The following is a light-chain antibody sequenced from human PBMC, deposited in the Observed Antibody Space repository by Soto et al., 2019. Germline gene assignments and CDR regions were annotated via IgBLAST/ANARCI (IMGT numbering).Light chain of an antibody. J-gene: IGKJ2*01. CDR1: QSISSY. Sequence: DIQMTQSPSSLSASVGDRVTITCRASQSISSYLNWYQQKPGKAPNLLIYAASRLQSGVPSRFSGSGSGTDFILTISSLQPEDFATYYCQQSYSTPYMYTFGQGTKLEIK. CDR2: AAS. CDR3: QQSYSTPYMYT. V-gene: IGKV1-39*01.